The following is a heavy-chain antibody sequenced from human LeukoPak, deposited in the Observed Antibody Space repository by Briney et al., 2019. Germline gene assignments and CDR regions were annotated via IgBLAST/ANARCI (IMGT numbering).Heavy chain of an antibody. D-gene: IGHD6-13*01. V-gene: IGHV3-23*01. Sequence: PGGSLRLSCTASGFTFSSYAMSWVRQAPGKGLEWVSAISGSGGNTYYADSVKGRFTISRDNSRNTLHLQMNSLRAEDTAVYYCAKRQVSAAAGALDYWGQGTLLTVSS. CDR3: AKRQVSAAAGALDY. J-gene: IGHJ4*02. CDR1: GFTFSSYA. CDR2: ISGSGGNT.